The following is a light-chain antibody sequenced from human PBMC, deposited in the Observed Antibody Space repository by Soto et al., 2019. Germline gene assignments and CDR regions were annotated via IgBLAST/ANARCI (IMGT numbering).Light chain of an antibody. V-gene: IGLV1-44*01. J-gene: IGLJ2*01. CDR3: VAWDDSLNGYVV. CDR1: SSNIGSNT. CDR2: SNN. Sequence: QSVLTQPPSASGTPGQRVTISCSGSSSNIGSNTVNWYQQLPGTAPKLAIYSNNQRPSGVPDRFSGSRSGTSASLAISGLQSEDEADYYCVAWDDSLNGYVVFGGGTKVTVL.